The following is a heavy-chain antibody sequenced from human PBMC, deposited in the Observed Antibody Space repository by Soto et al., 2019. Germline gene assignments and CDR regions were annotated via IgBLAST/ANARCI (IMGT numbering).Heavy chain of an antibody. Sequence: GGSLRLSCAASGFTFSSYWMHWVRQAPGKGLVWVSRINSDGSSTSYADSVKGRFTISRDNAKNTLYLQMNSLRAEDTAVYYCARVRITIFGVPDRAFDIWGQGTMVTVSS. CDR1: GFTFSSYW. D-gene: IGHD3-3*01. CDR2: INSDGSST. J-gene: IGHJ3*02. V-gene: IGHV3-74*01. CDR3: ARVRITIFGVPDRAFDI.